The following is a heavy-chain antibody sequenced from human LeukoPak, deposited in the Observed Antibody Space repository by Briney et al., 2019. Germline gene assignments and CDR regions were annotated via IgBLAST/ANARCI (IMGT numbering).Heavy chain of an antibody. CDR3: ARHGNYGNYFYYGMDV. CDR1: GGSISRYY. V-gene: IGHV4-59*08. Sequence: PSETLSLTCPVTGGSISRYYWSWIRQPPGKGLEWIGYIHYSGSTNYNPSLKSRVTISVDTSKNEFSLKLSSGTAADTAVYYCARHGNYGNYFYYGMDVWGQGTTVTVSS. D-gene: IGHD3-10*01. J-gene: IGHJ6*02. CDR2: IHYSGST.